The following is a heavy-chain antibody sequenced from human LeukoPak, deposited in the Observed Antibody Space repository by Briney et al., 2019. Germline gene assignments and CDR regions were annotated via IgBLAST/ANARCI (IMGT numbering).Heavy chain of an antibody. CDR3: ARERGGFGVVMKGAFDI. D-gene: IGHD3-3*01. J-gene: IGHJ3*02. CDR2: IYYSGST. Sequence: SETLSLTCTVSGGSISSGGYYWSWIRQHPGKGLEWIGYIYYSGSTYYNPSLKSRVTISVDTSKIQFSLKLSSVTAADTAVYYCARERGGFGVVMKGAFDIWGQGTMVTVSS. V-gene: IGHV4-31*03. CDR1: GGSISSGGYY.